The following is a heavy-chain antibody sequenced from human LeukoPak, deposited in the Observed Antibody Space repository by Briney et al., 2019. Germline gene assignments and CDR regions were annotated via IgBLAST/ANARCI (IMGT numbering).Heavy chain of an antibody. CDR3: ARIQVVAATYTESSFDY. Sequence: SETLSLTCTVSGDSISQYYWSWIRQPPGKGLEWIGEINHSGSTNYNPSLKSRVTISVDTSKNQFSLKLSSVTAADTAVYYCARIQVVAATYTESSFDYWGQGTLVTVSS. D-gene: IGHD2-15*01. CDR2: INHSGST. J-gene: IGHJ4*02. CDR1: GDSISQYY. V-gene: IGHV4-34*01.